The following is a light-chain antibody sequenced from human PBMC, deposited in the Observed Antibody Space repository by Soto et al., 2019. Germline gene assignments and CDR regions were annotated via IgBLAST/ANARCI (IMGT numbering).Light chain of an antibody. V-gene: IGKV3D-15*01. CDR1: QTMTRA. CDR2: AAS. Sequence: EIMLMQSPGTLSLSPGERATLSCRASQTMTRAYVAWYQQKPGQAPRLLIYAASYRATGISDKFSGSGSGTDFSLTISSLQSEDFAVYYCQQYNNWPLTFGGGTKVEI. J-gene: IGKJ4*01. CDR3: QQYNNWPLT.